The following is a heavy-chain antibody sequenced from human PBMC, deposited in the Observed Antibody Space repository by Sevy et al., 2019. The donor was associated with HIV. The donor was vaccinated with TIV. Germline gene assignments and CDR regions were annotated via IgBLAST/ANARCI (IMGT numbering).Heavy chain of an antibody. D-gene: IGHD2-2*01. J-gene: IGHJ5*02. CDR2: IYYSGST. CDR1: GGYMSSGGYY. Sequence: SETLSLTCTVSGGYMSSGGYYWSWIRQHPGKGLEWIGYIYYSGSTYYNPSLKSRVTISVDTSKNQFSLKLSSVTAADTAVYYCARGHCSSTSCWLRGWFDPWGQGALVTVSS. CDR3: ARGHCSSTSCWLRGWFDP. V-gene: IGHV4-31*03.